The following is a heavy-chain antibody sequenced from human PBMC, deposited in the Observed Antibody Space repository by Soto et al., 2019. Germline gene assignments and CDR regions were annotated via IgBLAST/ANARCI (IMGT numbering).Heavy chain of an antibody. CDR1: GGSFSGYY. J-gene: IGHJ4*02. CDR2: INYSGST. Sequence: SETLSLTCAVYGGSFSGYYWSWIRQPPGKGLEWIGEINYSGSTNYNPSLKSRVTISVDTSKNQFSLKLSSVTAADTAVYYCARHRLFYDYIWGSYPSSYYFDYWGQGTLVTVSS. V-gene: IGHV4-34*01. CDR3: ARHRLFYDYIWGSYPSSYYFDY. D-gene: IGHD3-16*02.